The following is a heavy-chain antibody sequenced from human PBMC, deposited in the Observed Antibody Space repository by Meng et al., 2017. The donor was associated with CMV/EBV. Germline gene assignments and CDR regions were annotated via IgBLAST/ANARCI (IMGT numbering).Heavy chain of an antibody. D-gene: IGHD2-2*01. Sequence: GGSLRLSCAASGFTFSSYSMNWVRQAPGKGLEWVSSISSSSSYIYYADSVKGRFTISRDNAKNSLYLQMNSLRAEDTAVYYCVGGIVVVPAAIHYYYYGMDVWGQGPRSPSP. CDR2: ISSSSSYI. CDR3: VGGIVVVPAAIHYYYYGMDV. CDR1: GFTFSSYS. V-gene: IGHV3-21*01. J-gene: IGHJ6*02.